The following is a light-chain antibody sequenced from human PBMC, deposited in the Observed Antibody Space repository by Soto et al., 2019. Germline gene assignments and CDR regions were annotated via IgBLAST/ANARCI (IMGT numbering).Light chain of an antibody. V-gene: IGKV3D-15*01. CDR2: GAS. J-gene: IGKJ1*01. Sequence: EVVMTQSPATLSVSPGERDTLSCRASQSVTTNVAWYQQKPGQAPRLLIYGASTRATDVPDRFSGSGSGADFTLTISSLQSEDFAFYYCQQYNSWPRTFGQGTKVDI. CDR3: QQYNSWPRT. CDR1: QSVTTN.